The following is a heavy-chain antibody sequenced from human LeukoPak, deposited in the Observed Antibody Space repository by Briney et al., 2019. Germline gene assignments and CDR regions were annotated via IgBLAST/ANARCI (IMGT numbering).Heavy chain of an antibody. V-gene: IGHV3-11*05. CDR2: ISPDGSYT. CDR1: GFIFSDFY. J-gene: IGHJ4*02. Sequence: PGGSLRLSCAGSGFIFSDFYINWIRQSPGKGLEWLAYISPDGSYTTYGDSVKGRFVISRDNAKNSVSLQMNSLRVEDTAVYFCASDPFRSSGDDYWGQGTLVTVSS. CDR3: ASDPFRSSGDDY. D-gene: IGHD1-26*01.